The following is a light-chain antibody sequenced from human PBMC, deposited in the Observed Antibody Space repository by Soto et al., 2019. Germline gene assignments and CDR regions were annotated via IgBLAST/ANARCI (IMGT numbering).Light chain of an antibody. CDR3: NSYTTSNTPRVV. CDR2: EVS. Sequence: QSVLTQPAAVSGSPGQSITISCTGASSYVGDYNFVSWYQHHPGKAPKLIIYEVSRRPSGVSNRFSGSKSGNTASLTISGLQAEVEADYYCNSYTTSNTPRVVFGGGTKLTVL. CDR1: SSYVGDYNF. J-gene: IGLJ2*01. V-gene: IGLV2-14*01.